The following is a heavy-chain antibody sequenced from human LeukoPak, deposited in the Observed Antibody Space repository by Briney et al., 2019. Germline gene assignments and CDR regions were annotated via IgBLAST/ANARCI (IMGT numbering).Heavy chain of an antibody. CDR1: GYSVRVGLH. Sequence: SEALSLTRVDSGYSVRVGLHWGWIRQPPGKGRGGIGSKDHTGSTYYNPSLRSRFTISIDTSKNQFSLKLSSVTAADTAVYYCARDGQRCSGSNCYTVDIWGQGTMVTVSS. D-gene: IGHD2-2*02. V-gene: IGHV4-38-2*02. CDR2: KDHTGST. J-gene: IGHJ3*02. CDR3: ARDGQRCSGSNCYTVDI.